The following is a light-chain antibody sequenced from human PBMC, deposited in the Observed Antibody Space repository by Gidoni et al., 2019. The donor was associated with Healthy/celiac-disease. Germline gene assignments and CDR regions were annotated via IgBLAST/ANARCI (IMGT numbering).Light chain of an antibody. CDR2: DAS. V-gene: IGKV3-11*01. Sequence: EIVFSHSPATLSLSPGERATLSCRASQSVSSYLAWYQQKPGQAPRLLIYDASNRATGIPARFSGSGSGTDFTLTISSLEPEDFAVYYCQQRSNWPVTFXPXTKVDIK. CDR3: QQRSNWPVT. CDR1: QSVSSY. J-gene: IGKJ3*01.